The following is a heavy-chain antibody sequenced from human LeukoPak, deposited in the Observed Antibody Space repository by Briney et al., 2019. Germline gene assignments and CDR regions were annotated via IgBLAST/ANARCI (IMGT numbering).Heavy chain of an antibody. Sequence: PGGSLRLSCAASGFKFSNYAMSWVRQAPGKGLEGVSTITGSGGSTYYADSVKGRFTISRDNSKNTLYLQMNSLRAEDTAVYYCARRRIQYYFDFWGQGTLVTVSS. CDR1: GFKFSNYA. J-gene: IGHJ4*02. D-gene: IGHD2/OR15-2a*01. CDR2: ITGSGGST. CDR3: ARRRIQYYFDF. V-gene: IGHV3-23*01.